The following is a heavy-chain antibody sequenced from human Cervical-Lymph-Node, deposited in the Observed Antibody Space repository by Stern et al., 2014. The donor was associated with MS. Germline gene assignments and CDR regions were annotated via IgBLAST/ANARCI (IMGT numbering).Heavy chain of an antibody. J-gene: IGHJ4*02. D-gene: IGHD6-25*01. CDR1: GFTFGRHS. CDR3: ARPAAARYFDY. CDR2: ISYDGSSQ. V-gene: IGHV3-30-3*01. Sequence: DQLVESGGGVVQPGRSLRLSCAASGFTFGRHSLNWVRQAPGKGLEWVAVISYDGSSQHYADSVKGRFTISRANSNNTLYLQMNSLRVEDTAMYYCARPAAARYFDYWGQGSQVTVSS.